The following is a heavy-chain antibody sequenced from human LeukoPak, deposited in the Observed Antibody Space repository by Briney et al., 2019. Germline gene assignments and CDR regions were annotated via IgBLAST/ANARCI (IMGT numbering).Heavy chain of an antibody. Sequence: ASVKVSCKASGYTFTSYDINWVRQATGQGLEWMGWVNPNSGNTGYAQKFQGRVTMTRNTSISTAYMELSSLRSEDTAVYYCARPPSIGGSYYYYGMVVWGQGTTVTVSS. V-gene: IGHV1-8*01. CDR3: ARPPSIGGSYYYYGMVV. CDR2: VNPNSGNT. D-gene: IGHD3-10*01. J-gene: IGHJ6*02. CDR1: GYTFTSYD.